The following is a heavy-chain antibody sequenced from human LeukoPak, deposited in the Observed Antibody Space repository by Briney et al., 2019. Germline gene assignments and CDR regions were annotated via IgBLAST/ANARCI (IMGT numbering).Heavy chain of an antibody. CDR2: AGNDGRLK. Sequence: PGGSLRLSCAASGFTFTTRGMHWVRQAPGKGPQWVAFAGNDGRLKYNENSVEGRFTISRDNSKNTLYLQMNSLRPEDTAVYYCATTEGVTDKWLDPWGQGTQVTVSS. CDR1: GFTFTTRG. CDR3: ATTEGVTDKWLDP. D-gene: IGHD2-8*01. V-gene: IGHV3-30*02. J-gene: IGHJ5*02.